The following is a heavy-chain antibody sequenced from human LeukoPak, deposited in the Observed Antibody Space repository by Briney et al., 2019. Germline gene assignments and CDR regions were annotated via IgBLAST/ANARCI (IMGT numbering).Heavy chain of an antibody. D-gene: IGHD6-19*01. Sequence: GGSLRLSCAASGFTFSSYAMSWVRQAPGRGLEWVSAISGSGGSTYYADSVKGRFTISRDNSKNTLYLQMNSLRAEDTAVYYCAKDGAISSGLFDYWGQGTLVTVSS. CDR3: AKDGAISSGLFDY. CDR1: GFTFSSYA. V-gene: IGHV3-23*01. J-gene: IGHJ4*02. CDR2: ISGSGGST.